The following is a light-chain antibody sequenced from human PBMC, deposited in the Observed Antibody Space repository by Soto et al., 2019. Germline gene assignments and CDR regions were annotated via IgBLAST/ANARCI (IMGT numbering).Light chain of an antibody. CDR1: SSDVGGYNY. CDR3: CSYAGSYTLV. V-gene: IGLV2-11*01. CDR2: DVS. J-gene: IGLJ2*01. Sequence: QSALTQPRSVSGSPGQSVTISCTVTSSDVGGYNYVSWYQQHPGKAPKVMIYDVSKRPSGVPDRFSGSKSDNTASLTISGLQAEDEADYYCCSYAGSYTLVFGGGTKLTVL.